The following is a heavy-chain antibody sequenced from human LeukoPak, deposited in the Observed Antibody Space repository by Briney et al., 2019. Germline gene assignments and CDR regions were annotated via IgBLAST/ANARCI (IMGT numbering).Heavy chain of an antibody. D-gene: IGHD3-9*01. Sequence: GGSLRLSCAASGFTFSGYYMSWIRQAPGKGLEWVSYISSSSSYTNYADSVKGRFTISRDNAKNSLYLQMNSLRAEDTAVYYCAGPYYDILTGYFRGENYYGMDVWGKGTTVTVSS. J-gene: IGHJ6*04. V-gene: IGHV3-11*06. CDR1: GFTFSGYY. CDR3: AGPYYDILTGYFRGENYYGMDV. CDR2: ISSSSSYT.